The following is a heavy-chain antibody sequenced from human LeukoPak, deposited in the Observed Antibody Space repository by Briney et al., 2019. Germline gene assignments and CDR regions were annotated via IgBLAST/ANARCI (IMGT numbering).Heavy chain of an antibody. Sequence: GGSLRLSCAASGLTFSVSAMHWVRQASGKGLEWVGHIRSKANSYATAYAVSVKGRFSISRGDSKNTAYLQMNSLKTEDTAVYYCARLYDSSGYYYVGFDYWGQGTLVTVSS. CDR3: ARLYDSSGYYYVGFDY. V-gene: IGHV3-73*01. D-gene: IGHD3-22*01. CDR1: GLTFSVSA. CDR2: IRSKANSYAT. J-gene: IGHJ4*02.